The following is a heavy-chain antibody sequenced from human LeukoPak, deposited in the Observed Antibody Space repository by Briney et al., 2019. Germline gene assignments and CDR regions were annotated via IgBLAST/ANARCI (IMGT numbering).Heavy chain of an antibody. CDR2: VIHSGIT. CDR1: GGSFSGYY. V-gene: IGHV4-34*12. D-gene: IGHD3-9*01. J-gene: IGHJ4*02. CDR3: ARHARTYYDILTGPYGGDFDS. Sequence: SETLSLTCAVYGGSFSGYYWSWIGKPPGKGLDWIGEVIHSGITNYNPSLKTRVSISVDTSKNQFSLKLTSMTAADTALYYCARHARTYYDILTGPYGGDFDSWGQGTLVTVSS.